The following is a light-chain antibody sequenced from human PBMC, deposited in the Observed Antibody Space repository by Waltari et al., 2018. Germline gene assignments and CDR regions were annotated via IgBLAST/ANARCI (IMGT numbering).Light chain of an antibody. CDR3: CSYAGSGSWV. V-gene: IGLV2-23*01. CDR2: EDT. CDR1: GSEAGSYNL. Sequence: QSALTQPASVSGSPGQSITMSCTGSGSEAGSYNLVSWYQQHPGKAPKLIIYEDTKRPPGISKRFSASTSDNTAALTIAGLQAEDGAEYYCCSYAGSGSWVFGGGTKLTVL. J-gene: IGLJ3*02.